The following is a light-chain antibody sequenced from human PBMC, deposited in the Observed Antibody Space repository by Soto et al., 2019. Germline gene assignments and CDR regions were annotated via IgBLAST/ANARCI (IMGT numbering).Light chain of an antibody. CDR1: QGISNY. V-gene: IGKV1-27*01. CDR3: QKDNRAPIT. Sequence: DIQMTQSPSSLSASVGDRVTITCRASQGISNYLAWYQQKPGKVPKLLIYAASTLQSGVPSRFSGSGSGTDFTLNISSLQPEDVATSYCQKDNRAPITFGQGTRLEIK. CDR2: AAS. J-gene: IGKJ5*01.